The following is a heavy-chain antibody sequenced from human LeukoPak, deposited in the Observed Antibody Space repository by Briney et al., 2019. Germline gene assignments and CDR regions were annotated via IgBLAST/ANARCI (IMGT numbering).Heavy chain of an antibody. V-gene: IGHV3-30*18. CDR1: GFTFSSYG. D-gene: IGHD3-10*01. CDR3: AKHYYVSGSYYREDTDY. CDR2: ISYDGSNI. J-gene: IGHJ4*02. Sequence: GRSLRLSCAASGFTFSSYGMHWVRQAPGKGLEWVAVISYDGSNIYYADSVKGRFTISRDNSKNTLYLQMNSLRAEDTAVYYCAKHYYVSGSYYREDTDYWGQGTLVSVSS.